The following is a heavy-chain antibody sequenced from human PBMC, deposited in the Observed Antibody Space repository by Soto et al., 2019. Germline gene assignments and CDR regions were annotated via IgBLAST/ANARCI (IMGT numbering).Heavy chain of an antibody. V-gene: IGHV4-59*08. CDR1: GGSFSDYY. J-gene: IGHJ6*03. CDR2: THYSGGA. CDR3: ASGRPSTDCSSGVCYPVAGYFYMDV. D-gene: IGHD2-8*01. Sequence: QVQLHESGPGLVKPSETLSLTCTVSGGSFSDYYWSWIRQPPGKGLEWVGYTHYSGGAIYSPSLKSRVLMSVDTSKKQISLRLNSVTAADTAVYYCASGRPSTDCSSGVCYPVAGYFYMDVWGKGTVVSVSS.